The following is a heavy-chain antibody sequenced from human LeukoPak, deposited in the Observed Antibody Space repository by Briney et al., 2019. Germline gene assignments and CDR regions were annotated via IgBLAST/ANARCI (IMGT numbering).Heavy chain of an antibody. CDR2: INHSGST. V-gene: IGHV4-34*01. CDR3: ARPNSSSSRAGYRYGMDV. CDR1: GGSFSGYY. D-gene: IGHD6-13*01. Sequence: SKTLSLTCAVYGGSFSGYYWSWIRQPPGKGLEWIGEINHSGSTNYNPSLKSRVTISVDTSKNQFSLKLSSVTAADTAVYYCARPNSSSSRAGYRYGMDVWGQGTTVTVSS. J-gene: IGHJ6*02.